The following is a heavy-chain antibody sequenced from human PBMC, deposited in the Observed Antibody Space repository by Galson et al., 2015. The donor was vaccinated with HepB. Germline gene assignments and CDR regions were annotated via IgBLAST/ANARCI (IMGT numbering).Heavy chain of an antibody. CDR3: AKGGEKYGSGRHFHY. CDR2: ILYDGSNT. V-gene: IGHV3-30*18. D-gene: IGHD3-10*01. CDR1: GFTFSTYG. J-gene: IGHJ4*02. Sequence: SLRLSCAASGFTFSTYGMHWVRQAPGKGLEWVAMILYDGSNTDYADSVKGRFTISRDNPKNTLYLQMNRLRPDDTAVYYCAKGGEKYGSGRHFHYWGQGTRVTVSS.